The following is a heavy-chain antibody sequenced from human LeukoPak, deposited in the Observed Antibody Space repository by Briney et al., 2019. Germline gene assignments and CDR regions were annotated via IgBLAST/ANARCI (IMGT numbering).Heavy chain of an antibody. D-gene: IGHD2-21*02. CDR2: IYYTGST. J-gene: IGHJ4*02. Sequence: SETLSLTCTVSGGSISSSSYYWGWIRQPPGKGLEWIGNIYYTGSTYYNPSLRSRVTISVDTSKNQFSLNLSSVTAADTAVYYCASLVAVTAMGGLYFDYWGQGTLVTVSS. CDR1: GGSISSSSYY. V-gene: IGHV4-39*01. CDR3: ASLVAVTAMGGLYFDY.